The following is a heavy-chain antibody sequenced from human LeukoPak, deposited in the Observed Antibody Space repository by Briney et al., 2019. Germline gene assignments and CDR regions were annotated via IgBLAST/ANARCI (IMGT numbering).Heavy chain of an antibody. Sequence: GGSLRLSCAGSGFIFISYWMSWVRQAPGEGLEWVANIKQDGSEKYYVDSVKGRFTISRDNAKNSLYLQMNSLRAEDTAVYCCARVSSKAMVRGIITKKNYSYYYMDVWGKGTTVTISS. CDR3: ARVSSKAMVRGIITKKNYSYYYMDV. D-gene: IGHD3-10*01. CDR1: GFIFISYW. V-gene: IGHV3-7*01. CDR2: IKQDGSEK. J-gene: IGHJ6*03.